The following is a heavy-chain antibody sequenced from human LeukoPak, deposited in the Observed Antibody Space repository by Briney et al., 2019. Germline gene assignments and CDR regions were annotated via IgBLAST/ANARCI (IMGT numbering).Heavy chain of an antibody. CDR1: GFTFDDYA. Sequence: GRSLRPSCAASGFTFDDYAMHWVRQAPGKGLEWVSGISWNSGSIGYADSVKGRFTISRDNAKNSLYLQMNSLRAEDMALYYCAKSSGYSSSWALDYWGQGTLVTVSS. CDR3: AKSSGYSSSWALDY. J-gene: IGHJ4*02. V-gene: IGHV3-9*03. CDR2: ISWNSGSI. D-gene: IGHD6-13*01.